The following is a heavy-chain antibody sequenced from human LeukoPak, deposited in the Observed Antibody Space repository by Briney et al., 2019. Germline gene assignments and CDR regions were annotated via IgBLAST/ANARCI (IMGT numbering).Heavy chain of an antibody. J-gene: IGHJ3*02. V-gene: IGHV3-64*01. CDR3: ARGVAITWTGSYSSGWNDALDI. CDR1: GFSFSTYA. Sequence: GGSLRLSCAASGFSFSTYAIHWVRQAPGKGLEYVSAISTDGSRTYYGNSVNGRFTISRDNSKNTVYLQMDSLRGEDMAAYYCARGVAITWTGSYSSGWNDALDIWGQGTMVTVS. CDR2: ISTDGSRT. D-gene: IGHD6-19*01.